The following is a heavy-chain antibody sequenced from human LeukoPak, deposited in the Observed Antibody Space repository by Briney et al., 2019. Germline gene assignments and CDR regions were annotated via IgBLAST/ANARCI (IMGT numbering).Heavy chain of an antibody. CDR1: GGSISSGDYY. J-gene: IGHJ4*02. Sequence: SETLSLXCTVSGGSISSGDYYWIWIRQPPGKGLEWIGYIYYSGITYYNPSLKSRVTISVDTSKYQFSLKLSSVTAADTAVYYCARDPAPGYCSTTSCYTPYYFDYWGQGTLVTVSS. CDR2: IYYSGIT. V-gene: IGHV4-30-4*08. CDR3: ARDPAPGYCSTTSCYTPYYFDY. D-gene: IGHD2-2*02.